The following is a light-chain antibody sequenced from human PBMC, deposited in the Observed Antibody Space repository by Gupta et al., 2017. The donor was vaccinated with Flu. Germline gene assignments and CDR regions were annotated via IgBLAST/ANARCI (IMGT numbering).Light chain of an antibody. CDR2: GAS. CDR3: QQYGSSPET. CDR1: QSVSSSY. J-gene: IGKJ1*01. Sequence: DIVLTQSPVTLSLSPGERATLSCRASQSVSSSYLAWYQQKPGQAPRLLIYGASSRATGLPDRFSGSGSGTDFTLTISRLEPEDFAVYYCQQYGSSPETFGQGTKVEIK. V-gene: IGKV3-20*01.